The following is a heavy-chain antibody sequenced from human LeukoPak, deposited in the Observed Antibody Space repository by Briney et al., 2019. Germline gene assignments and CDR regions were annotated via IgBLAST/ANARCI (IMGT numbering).Heavy chain of an antibody. V-gene: IGHV3-9*01. J-gene: IGHJ4*02. D-gene: IGHD3-10*01. Sequence: GGSLRLSCAASGFTFDDYAMHWVRQAPGKGLEWVSGISWNSGSIGYADSVKGRFTISRDNAKNSLYLQMNSLRAEDTALYYCAKDKTDYYYGSGSYYGPFDYWGQGTLVTVSS. CDR2: ISWNSGSI. CDR1: GFTFDDYA. CDR3: AKDKTDYYYGSGSYYGPFDY.